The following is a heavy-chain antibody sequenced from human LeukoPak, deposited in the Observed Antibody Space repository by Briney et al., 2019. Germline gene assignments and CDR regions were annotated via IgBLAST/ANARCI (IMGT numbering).Heavy chain of an antibody. Sequence: PGGSLRLSCAASGFTFSSYAMHWVRQAPGKGLEWVAVISYDGSNKYYADSVKGRFTISSDTSKNTLYLQMNSLRAEDTAVYYCARDMYYGSGFDPWGQGTLVTVSS. CDR1: GFTFSSYA. CDR2: ISYDGSNK. CDR3: ARDMYYGSGFDP. D-gene: IGHD3-10*01. V-gene: IGHV3-30*14. J-gene: IGHJ5*02.